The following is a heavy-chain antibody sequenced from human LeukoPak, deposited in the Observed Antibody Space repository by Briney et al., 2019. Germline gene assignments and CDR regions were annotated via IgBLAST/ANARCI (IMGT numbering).Heavy chain of an antibody. CDR1: GGTFSSYT. J-gene: IGHJ3*02. D-gene: IGHD5-24*01. CDR2: IIPILGIA. Sequence: SVKVSCKACGGTFSSYTISWVRQAPGQGLEWMGRIIPILGIANYAQKFQGRVTITADKSTSTAYMELSSLRSEDTAVYYCARDFEGERWLQLGAFDIWGQGTMVTVSS. V-gene: IGHV1-69*04. CDR3: ARDFEGERWLQLGAFDI.